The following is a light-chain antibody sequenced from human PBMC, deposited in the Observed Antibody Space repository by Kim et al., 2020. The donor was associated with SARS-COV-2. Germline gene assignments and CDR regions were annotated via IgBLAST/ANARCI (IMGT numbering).Light chain of an antibody. V-gene: IGKV1-9*01. CDR1: QGISSY. J-gene: IGKJ2*01. CDR3: QQLDSYPHT. CDR2: AAS. Sequence: DIQLTQSPSFLSASVGDRVTITCRASQGISSYLAWYQQKPGKAPKLLIYAASTLQSGVPSRFSGSASGTEFTLTISSLQPEDFATYYCQQLDSYPHTFGQGTKLEI.